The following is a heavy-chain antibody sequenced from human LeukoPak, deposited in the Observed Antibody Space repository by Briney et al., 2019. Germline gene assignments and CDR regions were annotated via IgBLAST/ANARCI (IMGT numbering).Heavy chain of an antibody. D-gene: IGHD5-24*01. J-gene: IGHJ4*02. CDR3: AVPEFEMATIWATFDY. CDR1: GGSISSSSYY. Sequence: NPSETLSLTCTVSGGSISSSSYYWGWIRQPPGKGLEWIGSIYYSGSTYYNPSLKSRVTISVDTSKNQFSLKLSSVTAADTAVYYCAVPEFEMATIWATFDYWGQGTLVTVSS. CDR2: IYYSGST. V-gene: IGHV4-39*07.